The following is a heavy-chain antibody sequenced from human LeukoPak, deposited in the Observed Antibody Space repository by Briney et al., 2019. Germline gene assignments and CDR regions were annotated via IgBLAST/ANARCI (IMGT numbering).Heavy chain of an antibody. CDR2: INHSGST. Sequence: KPSETLSLTCAVYGGSFSGYYWSWIRQPPGKGLEGIGEINHSGSTNYNPSLKSRVTISIDTSKNQFSLKLSSVTAADTAVYYCARGLGQPYYYSSMDVWGKGTTVTVSS. V-gene: IGHV4-34*01. CDR1: GGSFSGYY. J-gene: IGHJ6*03. D-gene: IGHD6-13*01. CDR3: ARGLGQPYYYSSMDV.